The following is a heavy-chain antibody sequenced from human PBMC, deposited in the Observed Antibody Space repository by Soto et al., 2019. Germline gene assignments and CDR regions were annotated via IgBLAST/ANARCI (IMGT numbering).Heavy chain of an antibody. CDR3: ARCYCSVGSCYTCWHFDL. J-gene: IGHJ2*01. CDR2: IGPYNGNT. Sequence: QAQLVQSGAEVKKPGASVKVSCQAGGYTFADYGISWVRQAPGQGLEGMGWIGPYNGNTNYAQNLQDRVTMTTDTSTNTAYMELRSLRSDDTALYYCARCYCSVGSCYTCWHFDLWGRGTLLTVSS. V-gene: IGHV1-18*01. D-gene: IGHD2-15*01. CDR1: GYTFADYG.